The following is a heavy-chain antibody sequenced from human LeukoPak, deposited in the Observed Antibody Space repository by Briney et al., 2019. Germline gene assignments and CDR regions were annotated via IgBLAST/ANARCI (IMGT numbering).Heavy chain of an antibody. V-gene: IGHV3-43D*03. CDR2: ISWDGGST. CDR1: GFTFDDYA. J-gene: IGHJ6*03. Sequence: GGSLRLSCAASGFTFDDYAMHWVRQAPGKGLEWVSLISWDGGSTYYADSVKGRFTISRDNSKNSLYLQMNSLRAEDTALYYCAKGRGLDDFWSGYGGYMDVWGKGTTVTVSS. D-gene: IGHD3-3*01. CDR3: AKGRGLDDFWSGYGGYMDV.